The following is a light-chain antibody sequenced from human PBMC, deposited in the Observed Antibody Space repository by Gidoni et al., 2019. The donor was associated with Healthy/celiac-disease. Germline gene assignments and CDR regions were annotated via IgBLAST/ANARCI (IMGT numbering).Light chain of an antibody. J-gene: IGKJ1*01. CDR1: QSISSY. Sequence: DIQMTQSPSSLSASVGDRGTITCRASQSISSYLNWYQQKPGKAPKLLIYAASSFQSWVPSRFSGSGSGTDFTLTINRLQPEDFATYYCQQSYSTPRTFGQGTKVEIK. V-gene: IGKV1-39*01. CDR2: AAS. CDR3: QQSYSTPRT.